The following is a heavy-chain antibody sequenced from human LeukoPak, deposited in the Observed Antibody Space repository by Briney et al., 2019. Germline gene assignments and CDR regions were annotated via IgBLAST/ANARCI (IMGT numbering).Heavy chain of an antibody. CDR3: ARVTAMGRYAFDI. CDR2: ISSSSSYI. CDR1: GFTFSSYS. V-gene: IGHV3-21*04. Sequence: GGSLRLSCAASGFTFSSYSMNWVRQAPGKGLEWVSSISSSSSYIHYADSVKGRFTISRDNAKNSLYLQMNSLRAEDTAVYYCARVTAMGRYAFDIWGQGTMVTVSS. D-gene: IGHD2-21*02. J-gene: IGHJ3*02.